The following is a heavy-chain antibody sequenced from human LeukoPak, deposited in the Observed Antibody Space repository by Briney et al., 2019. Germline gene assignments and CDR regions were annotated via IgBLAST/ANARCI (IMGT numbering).Heavy chain of an antibody. CDR2: LSGSGSNT. Sequence: PEGSLRLSCAASGFTFSSYAMSWVRQAPGKGLEWVSALSGSGSNTYYADSVKGRFTISRDNSKNTLYLQMNSLRAEDTAVYYCAKDRRPTTVVTYPSDWGQGTLVTVSS. CDR1: GFTFSSYA. J-gene: IGHJ4*02. D-gene: IGHD4-11*01. V-gene: IGHV3-23*01. CDR3: AKDRRPTTVVTYPSD.